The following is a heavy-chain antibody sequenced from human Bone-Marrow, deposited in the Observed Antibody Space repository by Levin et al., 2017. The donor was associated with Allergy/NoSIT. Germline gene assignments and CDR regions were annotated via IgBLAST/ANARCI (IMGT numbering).Heavy chain of an antibody. CDR1: GGSINSYY. Sequence: SETLSLTCTVSGGSINSYYWSWIRQPPGKGLEWIGYIYYSGSTNYNPSLKSRVTISVDTSKNQFSLKLSSVTAADTAVYYCARRNNDYGDPGTFDIWGQGTMVTVSS. D-gene: IGHD4-17*01. CDR3: ARRNNDYGDPGTFDI. J-gene: IGHJ3*02. CDR2: IYYSGST. V-gene: IGHV4-59*08.